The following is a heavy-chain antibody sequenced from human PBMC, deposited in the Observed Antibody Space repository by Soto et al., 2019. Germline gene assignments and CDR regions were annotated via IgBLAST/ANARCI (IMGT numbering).Heavy chain of an antibody. V-gene: IGHV3-23*01. CDR1: GITFSTYA. J-gene: IGHJ6*02. Sequence: XGSLRLSCAASGITFSTYAMSWVRRAPGKGLEWVSTIGSNGADKQYADFVKGRFTVSRDSSKSTLSLQMNSLRAEDTAVYYCAADYLRHNSLNGYYYSYGMDVWGQGTTVTVSS. CDR3: AADYLRHNSLNGYYYSYGMDV. CDR2: IGSNGADK. D-gene: IGHD4-17*01.